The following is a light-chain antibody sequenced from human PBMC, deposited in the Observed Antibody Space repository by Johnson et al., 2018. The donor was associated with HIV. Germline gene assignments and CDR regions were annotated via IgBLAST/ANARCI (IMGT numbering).Light chain of an antibody. J-gene: IGLJ1*01. CDR1: NSNIGNNY. V-gene: IGLV1-51*01. Sequence: QSVLTQPPSVSAAPGQKVTISCSGNNSNIGNNYVSWYQHLPGTAPKLLIYDNNKRPSGIPDRFSASKSGTSATLGITGLQPEDEADYYCGTWDSSLSGGLYVFGTGTRV. CDR2: DNN. CDR3: GTWDSSLSGGLYV.